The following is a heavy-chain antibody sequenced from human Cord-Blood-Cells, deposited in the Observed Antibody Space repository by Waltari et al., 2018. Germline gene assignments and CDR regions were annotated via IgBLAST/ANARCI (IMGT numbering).Heavy chain of an antibody. CDR1: GGTFSSYA. D-gene: IGHD6-13*01. J-gene: IGHJ3*02. CDR2: IIPIFGTA. Sequence: QVQLVQSGAEVKKPGSSVKVSCKASGGTFSSYAIRWVRPAPGQGLEWMGGIIPIFGTANYAQKFQGRVTITADESTSTAYMELSSLRSEDTAVYYCATGLGSRGIAAAGDAFDIWGQGTMVTVSS. CDR3: ATGLGSRGIAAAGDAFDI. V-gene: IGHV1-69*01.